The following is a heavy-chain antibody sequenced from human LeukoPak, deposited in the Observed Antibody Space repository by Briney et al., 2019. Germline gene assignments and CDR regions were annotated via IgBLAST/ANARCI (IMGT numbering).Heavy chain of an antibody. CDR2: IYYSGST. J-gene: IGHJ5*02. Sequence: SETLSLTCTVSGGSVSSGSYYWSWIRQPPGKGLEWIGYIYYSGSTDYNPSLKSRVTISVDTSKNQFSLKLSSVTAADTAVYYCARESSSYDNWFDPWGQGTLVTVSS. D-gene: IGHD3-16*01. CDR3: ARESSSYDNWFDP. V-gene: IGHV4-61*01. CDR1: GGSVSSGSYY.